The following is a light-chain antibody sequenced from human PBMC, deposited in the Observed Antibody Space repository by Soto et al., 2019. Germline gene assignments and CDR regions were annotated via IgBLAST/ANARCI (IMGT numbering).Light chain of an antibody. Sequence: QSALTQPASVSGSPGQSITISCIGTSSDVGSYNLVSWYQQHPGKAPKVLIYEVSERPSGVSNRFSGSKSGNTASLAISGLQSEDEADYYCAAWDDSLNGYVFGTGTKVTVL. CDR3: AAWDDSLNGYV. J-gene: IGLJ1*01. CDR1: SSDVGSYNL. CDR2: EVS. V-gene: IGLV2-14*02.